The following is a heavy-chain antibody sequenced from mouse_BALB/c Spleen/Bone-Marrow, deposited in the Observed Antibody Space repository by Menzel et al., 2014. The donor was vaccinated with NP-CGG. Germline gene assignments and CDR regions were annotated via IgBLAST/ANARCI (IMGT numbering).Heavy chain of an antibody. CDR2: IDPYNGDT. J-gene: IGHJ1*03. D-gene: IGHD2-14*01. V-gene: IGHV1S135*01. CDR3: TRYYRYDYWYFDV. Sequence: SGPELVKPGASVKVSCKASGYSFXDYNMYCVKQSHGKSLEWIGYIDPYNGDTTYNQKFKGKATLTVDKSSSTAFIHLNSLTSEDSAVYYCTRYYRYDYWYFDVWGTGTTVTVSS. CDR1: GYSFXDYN.